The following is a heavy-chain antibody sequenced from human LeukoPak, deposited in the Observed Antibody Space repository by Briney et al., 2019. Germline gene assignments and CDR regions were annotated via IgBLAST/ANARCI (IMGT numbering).Heavy chain of an antibody. CDR2: ISGSGGST. V-gene: IGHV3-23*01. Sequence: PGGSLRLSCAASGVTFSTYALTCVRQAPGKGLEWVSAISGSGGSTYYADSVKGRFTISRDNSKNTLYLQMNSLRAEDTAVYYCAIDRIIYADCGDAFDIWGQGTMVTVSS. CDR3: AIDRIIYADCGDAFDI. CDR1: GVTFSTYA. D-gene: IGHD4-17*01. J-gene: IGHJ3*02.